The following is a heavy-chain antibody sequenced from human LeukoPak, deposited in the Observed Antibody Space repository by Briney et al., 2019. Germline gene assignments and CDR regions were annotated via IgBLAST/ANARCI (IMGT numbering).Heavy chain of an antibody. CDR3: AREAITIFGLVRTQTTKGPHRFDP. Sequence: ASVKVSCKASGYSFTSHYMHWVRQAPGQGLEWLGLINPSGSSTLYAQRFRGRVTMTRDMSTGTVYMELSSLTSEDTAVYYCAREAITIFGLVRTQTTKGPHRFDPWGQGTLVTVSS. CDR2: INPSGSST. CDR1: GYSFTSHY. J-gene: IGHJ5*02. V-gene: IGHV1-46*01. D-gene: IGHD3-3*01.